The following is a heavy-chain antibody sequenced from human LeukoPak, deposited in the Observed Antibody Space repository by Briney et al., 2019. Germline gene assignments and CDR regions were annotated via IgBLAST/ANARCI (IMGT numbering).Heavy chain of an antibody. CDR1: GFTFSSYS. V-gene: IGHV3-21*01. CDR2: ISSSSSYI. D-gene: IGHD3-3*01. J-gene: IGHJ4*02. Sequence: GGSLRLSCAASGFTFSSYSMNWVRQAPGKGLEWVSSISSSSSYIYYAVSVKGRFTISRDNAKNSLYLQMNSLRAEDTAVYYCAPRRFLAYWGQGTLVSVSS. CDR3: APRRFLAY.